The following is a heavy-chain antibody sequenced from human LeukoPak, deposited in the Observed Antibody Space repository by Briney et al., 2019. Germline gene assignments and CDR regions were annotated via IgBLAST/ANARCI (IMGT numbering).Heavy chain of an antibody. J-gene: IGHJ4*02. V-gene: IGHV6-1*01. CDR3: ARGIGDTYGRYFFDY. CDR2: TYYRSKWYN. CDR1: GVSVSSNSAA. Sequence: SQTLSLTCAISGVSVSSNSAAWNWITQSPSRGLEWLGRTYYRSKWYNDYAVSVKSRITINPDTSRNQFSLQLNSVTPEDTAVYYCARGIGDTYGRYFFDYWAQGTLVTVSS. D-gene: IGHD5-18*01.